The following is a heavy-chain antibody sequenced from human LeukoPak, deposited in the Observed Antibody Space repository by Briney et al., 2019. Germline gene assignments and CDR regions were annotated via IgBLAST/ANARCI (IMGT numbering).Heavy chain of an antibody. CDR1: GFPFSNYA. D-gene: IGHD3-22*01. Sequence: GGSLRLSCAASGFPFSNYAMNWVRQAPGKGLDCVANIKQDGSEKYYVDSVKGRFTISRDNAKNSLYLQMSSLRADDTAVYYCARDRLLYYYDSGPTGHFQXWGQGTLVTVSS. CDR3: ARDRLLYYYDSGPTGHFQX. J-gene: IGHJ1*01. V-gene: IGHV3-7*01. CDR2: IKQDGSEK.